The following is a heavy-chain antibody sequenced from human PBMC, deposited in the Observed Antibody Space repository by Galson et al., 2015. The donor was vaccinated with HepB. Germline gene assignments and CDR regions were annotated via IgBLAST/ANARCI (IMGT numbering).Heavy chain of an antibody. V-gene: IGHV3-23*01. CDR3: AKGAILGATPHYFDY. D-gene: IGHD3-16*01. CDR2: IRGDGGVT. CDR1: GFTFTRYA. Sequence: SLRLSCAASGFTFTRYAITWVRQAPGKGLEYISSIRGDGGVTYYADSVKGRFTISRDNSKNTVYLQVNSLRAEDTAVYFWAKGAILGATPHYFDYWGQGILVTVSS. J-gene: IGHJ4*02.